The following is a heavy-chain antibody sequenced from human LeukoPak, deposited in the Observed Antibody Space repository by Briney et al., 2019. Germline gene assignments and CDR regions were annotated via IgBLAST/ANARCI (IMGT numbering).Heavy chain of an antibody. J-gene: IGHJ5*02. CDR2: INHSGST. CDR1: GGSFSGYY. D-gene: IGHD3-10*01. V-gene: IGHV4-34*01. Sequence: PSETLSLTCAVYGGSFSGYYWSWIRQPPGKGLEWIGEINHSGSTNYNPSIKSRVTISIDTSKNQFSLKLSSVTAADTAVYYCARGIRGVMGNWFDPWGQGTLVTVSS. CDR3: ARGIRGVMGNWFDP.